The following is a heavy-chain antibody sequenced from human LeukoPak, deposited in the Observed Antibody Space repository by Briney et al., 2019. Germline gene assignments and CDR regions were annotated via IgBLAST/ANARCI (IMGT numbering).Heavy chain of an antibody. J-gene: IGHJ4*02. D-gene: IGHD5-18*01. CDR3: ARSRYTAMVSFDY. CDR2: INPNSGGT. CDR1: GYTFTGYY. Sequence: ASVKVSCKASGYTFTGYYMHWVRQAPGQGLEWMGRINPNSGGTNYAQKFQGRVTMTRDTSISTAYMELSRLRSDDTAVYYCARSRYTAMVSFDYWGQGTLVTVSS. V-gene: IGHV1-2*06.